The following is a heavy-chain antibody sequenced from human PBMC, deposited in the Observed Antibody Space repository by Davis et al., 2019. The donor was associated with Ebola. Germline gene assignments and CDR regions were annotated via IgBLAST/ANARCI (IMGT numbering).Heavy chain of an antibody. D-gene: IGHD6-13*01. J-gene: IGHJ4*02. CDR1: GFTFSSYA. Sequence: GESLKISCAASGFTFSSYAMSWVRQAPGKGLEWVSAISGSGGSTYYADSVKGRFTISRDNSKNTLYLQMNSLRAEDTAVYYCARDRYRSSWGGAYFDSWGQGTLVTVSS. CDR3: ARDRYRSSWGGAYFDS. V-gene: IGHV3-23*01. CDR2: ISGSGGST.